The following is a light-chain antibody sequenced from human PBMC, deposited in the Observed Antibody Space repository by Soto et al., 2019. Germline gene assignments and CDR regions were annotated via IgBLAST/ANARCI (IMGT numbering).Light chain of an antibody. CDR1: QSINAN. CDR2: AAS. CDR3: QQYYRVPLT. J-gene: IGKJ4*01. Sequence: DVQMTQSPSSLSASVGDRVTLTCRASQSINANLDWYHQKPGKAPSLLISAASTLQSGVPSRFSGSGSGTDFTLTITSLQPEDVATYYCQQYYRVPLTFGGGTKVDIK. V-gene: IGKV1-27*01.